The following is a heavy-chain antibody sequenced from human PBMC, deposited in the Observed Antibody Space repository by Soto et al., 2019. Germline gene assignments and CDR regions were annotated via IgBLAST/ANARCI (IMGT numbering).Heavy chain of an antibody. J-gene: IGHJ5*02. V-gene: IGHV4-31*03. Sequence: PSETLSLTCTVSGGSISSGGYYWSWIRQHPGKGLEWIGYIYYSGSTYYNPSLKSRVTISVDTSKNQFSLKLSSVTAADTAVYYCARGPYSSSQPLQFDPLGPGNPGHRLL. CDR1: GGSISSGGYY. CDR2: IYYSGST. D-gene: IGHD6-13*01. CDR3: ARGPYSSSQPLQFDP.